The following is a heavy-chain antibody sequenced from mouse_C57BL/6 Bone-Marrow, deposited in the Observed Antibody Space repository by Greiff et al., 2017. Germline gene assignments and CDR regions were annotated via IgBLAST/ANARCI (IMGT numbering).Heavy chain of an antibody. CDR2: IYPGDGDT. CDR3: ANWDGFAY. V-gene: IGHV1-82*01. Sequence: QVQLQQSGPELVKPGASVKISCKASGYAFSSSWMNWVKQRPGKGLEWIGRIYPGDGDTNYNGKFKGKATLTADKSSSTAYMQRSSLTSEDSAVYFCANWDGFAYWGQGTLVTVSA. J-gene: IGHJ3*01. CDR1: GYAFSSSW. D-gene: IGHD4-1*01.